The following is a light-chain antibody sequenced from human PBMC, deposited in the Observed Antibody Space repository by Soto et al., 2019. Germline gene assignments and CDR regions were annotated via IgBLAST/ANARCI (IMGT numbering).Light chain of an antibody. CDR1: QSVSSSY. Sequence: EIVLTQSPGTLSLSPGERATLSCRASQSVSSSYLAWYQQKPGQAPRLLIYGASSRPTGIPDRFSGSGSGTDFTLTISRLGPEDFAVYYCQQYGSSPPFTFGPGTKVDIK. CDR3: QQYGSSPPFT. CDR2: GAS. J-gene: IGKJ3*01. V-gene: IGKV3-20*01.